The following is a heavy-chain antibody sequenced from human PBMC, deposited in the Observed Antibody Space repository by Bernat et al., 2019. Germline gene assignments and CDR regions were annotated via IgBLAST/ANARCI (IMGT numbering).Heavy chain of an antibody. CDR3: ASRGPYGDYFFDY. J-gene: IGHJ4*02. V-gene: IGHV4-39*01. D-gene: IGHD4-17*01. Sequence: QLQLQESGPGLVKPSETLSLTCTVSGGSISSSSYYWGWIRQPPGKGLEWIGSIYYSGSTYYNPSLKSRVTISVDTSKNQFSLKLRSVPAADTAVYYCASRGPYGDYFFDYWGQGTLVTVSS. CDR1: GGSISSSSYY. CDR2: IYYSGST.